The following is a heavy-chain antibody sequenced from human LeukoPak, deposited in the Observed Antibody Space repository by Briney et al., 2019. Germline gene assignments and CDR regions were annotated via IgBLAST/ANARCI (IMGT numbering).Heavy chain of an antibody. D-gene: IGHD2-2*02. CDR2: INHSGST. CDR1: GGSFSGYY. V-gene: IGHV4-34*01. Sequence: KPSETLSLTCAVYGGSFSGYYWSWIRQPPGKGLEWIGEINHSGSTNYNPSLKSRVTISVDTSKNQFSLKLSSVTAADTAVYYCAGLGYCSSTSCYKPYYYYYMDVWGKGTTVTISS. CDR3: AGLGYCSSTSCYKPYYYYYMDV. J-gene: IGHJ6*03.